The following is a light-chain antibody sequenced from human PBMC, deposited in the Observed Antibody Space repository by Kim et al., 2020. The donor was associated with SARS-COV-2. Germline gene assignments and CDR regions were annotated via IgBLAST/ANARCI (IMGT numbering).Light chain of an antibody. CDR2: RNN. Sequence: QRVTISCSGSRSNIRSNYVYWYQQIPGTAPKLLIYRNNQRPSGVPDRFSGSKSGTSASLAISGLRSEDEADYYCAAWDDSLSAPYVFGTGTKVTVL. V-gene: IGLV1-47*01. CDR1: RSNIRSNY. J-gene: IGLJ1*01. CDR3: AAWDDSLSAPYV.